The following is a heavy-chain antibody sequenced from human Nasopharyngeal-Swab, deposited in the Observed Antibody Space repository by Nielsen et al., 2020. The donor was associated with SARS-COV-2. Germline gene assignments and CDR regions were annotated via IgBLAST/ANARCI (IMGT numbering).Heavy chain of an antibody. CDR1: GFTFSSYW. CDR2: RKQDGSEK. D-gene: IGHD6-13*01. J-gene: IGHJ4*02. V-gene: IGHV3-7*05. Sequence: GGSLRLSCAASGFTFSSYWMSWVRQAPGKGREWVANRKQDGSEKYYVDSVKGRFTISRDNAKNSLYLQMNSLRAEDTAVYYCARVSSSSWYFEYWGQGTLVTVSS. CDR3: ARVSSSSWYFEY.